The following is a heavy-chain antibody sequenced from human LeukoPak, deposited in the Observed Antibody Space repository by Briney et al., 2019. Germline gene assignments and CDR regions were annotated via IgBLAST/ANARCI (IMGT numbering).Heavy chain of an antibody. CDR1: GFTFSSYA. Sequence: GGSLRLSCAASGFTFSSYAMHWVRQAPGKGLEWVAVISYDGSNKYYADSVKGRFTISRDNSKNTLYLQMNSLRAEDTAVYYCARVRASPAPMVRGVIARGDYYYGMDVWGQGTTVTVSS. J-gene: IGHJ6*02. CDR3: ARVRASPAPMVRGVIARGDYYYGMDV. CDR2: ISYDGSNK. V-gene: IGHV3-30-3*01. D-gene: IGHD3-10*01.